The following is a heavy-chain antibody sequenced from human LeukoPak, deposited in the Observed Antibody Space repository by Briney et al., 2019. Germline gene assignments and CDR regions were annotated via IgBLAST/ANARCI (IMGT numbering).Heavy chain of an antibody. CDR3: ARGGVLLWFGESQIEFDP. CDR1: GGSISSYY. D-gene: IGHD3-10*01. CDR2: IYYSGST. Sequence: SETLSLTCTVSGGSISSYYWSWIRQPPGKGLEWIGHIYYSGSTKYNPSLKSRVTISVDTSKNQFSLKLSSVTAADTAVYYCARGGVLLWFGESQIEFDPWGQGTLVTVSS. J-gene: IGHJ5*02. V-gene: IGHV4-59*01.